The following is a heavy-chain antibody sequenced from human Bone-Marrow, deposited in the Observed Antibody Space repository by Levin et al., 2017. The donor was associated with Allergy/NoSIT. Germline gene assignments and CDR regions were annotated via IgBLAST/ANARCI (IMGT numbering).Heavy chain of an antibody. V-gene: IGHV2-5*02. J-gene: IGHJ5*02. CDR2: IYWDDDK. CDR3: GHTEENDDWFDP. D-gene: IGHD1-14*01. Sequence: SGPTLVKPTQTLTLTCTFSGFSLSTSGVGVGWIRQPPGKALEWLTLIYWDDDKRYSPSLKSRLTISKDTSKNQVVLTLTNMDPVDTATYYCGHTEENDDWFDPWGQGTLVTVSS. CDR1: GFSLSTSGVG.